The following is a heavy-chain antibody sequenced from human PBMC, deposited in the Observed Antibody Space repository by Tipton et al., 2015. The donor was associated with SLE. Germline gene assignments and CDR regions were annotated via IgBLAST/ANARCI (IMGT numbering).Heavy chain of an antibody. J-gene: IGHJ4*02. D-gene: IGHD6-13*01. V-gene: IGHV4-59*11. Sequence: TLSLTCTVSGGSISSHYWCCIRRPPGKALEWIAYINYSGSTNYNPSLTSRVTMSVDTSKNQFSLKLSSVTAADTAVYYCARRRGSSWYEDYFDYWGQGTLVTVSS. CDR3: ARRRGSSWYEDYFDY. CDR2: INYSGST. CDR1: GGSISSHY.